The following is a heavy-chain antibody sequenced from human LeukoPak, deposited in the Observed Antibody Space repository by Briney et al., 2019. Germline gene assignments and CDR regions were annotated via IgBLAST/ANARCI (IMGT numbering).Heavy chain of an antibody. V-gene: IGHV3-48*02. CDR3: ARGPAAAIDY. J-gene: IGHJ4*02. Sequence: GGSLRLSCAASGFMFTSYSMNWVRQAPGKGLEWVAYTSSPSTNIYYVDSVKGRFTISRDNAKNSLYLQMNSLRDEDTAVYYCARGPAAAIDYWGQGTLVTVSS. CDR2: TSSPSTNI. CDR1: GFMFTSYS. D-gene: IGHD2-2*01.